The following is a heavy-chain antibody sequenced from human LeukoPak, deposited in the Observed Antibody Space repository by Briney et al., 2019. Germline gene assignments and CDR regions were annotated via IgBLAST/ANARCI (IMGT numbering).Heavy chain of an antibody. Sequence: GGSLRLSCAASGFTFSSYSMNWVRQAPGKGLEWVSSISSSSSYIYYADSVKGRFTISRDNAKNSLYLQMNSLRAEDTAVYYCARNRRASRDLDYWGQGTLVTASS. V-gene: IGHV3-21*01. CDR3: ARNRRASRDLDY. D-gene: IGHD2-2*01. CDR2: ISSSSSYI. J-gene: IGHJ4*02. CDR1: GFTFSSYS.